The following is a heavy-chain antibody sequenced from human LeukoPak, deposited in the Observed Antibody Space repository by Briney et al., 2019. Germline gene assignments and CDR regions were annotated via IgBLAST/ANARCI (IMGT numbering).Heavy chain of an antibody. CDR1: GFTFDDYG. Sequence: AGGSLRLSCAASGFTFDDYGMSWVRQAPGKGLEWVSGINWNGGSTGYADSVKGRFTISRDNAKNSLYLQMNSLRAEDTALYYCARVDGTYTLYDYVWGSYCYTEGLYYYYMDVWGKGTTVTVSS. V-gene: IGHV3-20*04. CDR2: INWNGGST. J-gene: IGHJ6*03. D-gene: IGHD3-16*02. CDR3: ARVDGTYTLYDYVWGSYCYTEGLYYYYMDV.